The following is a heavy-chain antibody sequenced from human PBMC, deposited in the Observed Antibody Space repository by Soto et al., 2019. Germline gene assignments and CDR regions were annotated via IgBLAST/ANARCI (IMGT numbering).Heavy chain of an antibody. J-gene: IGHJ6*03. CDR2: IIPILGIA. V-gene: IGHV1-69*04. D-gene: IGHD6-6*01. CDR1: GGTFSSYT. CDR3: ARDIAARPSLGRYYYYYYMDV. Sequence: ASVKVSCKASGGTFSSYTISWVRQAPGQGLEWMGRIIPILGIANYAQKFQGRVTITADKSTSTAYMELSSLRSEDTAVYYCARDIAARPSLGRYYYYYYMDVWGKGTTVTVSS.